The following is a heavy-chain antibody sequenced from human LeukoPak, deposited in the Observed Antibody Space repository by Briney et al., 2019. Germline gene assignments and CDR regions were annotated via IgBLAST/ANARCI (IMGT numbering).Heavy chain of an antibody. V-gene: IGHV3-7*01. J-gene: IGHJ4*02. Sequence: GGSLRLSCAASGFTFSSYWMSWVRQAPGKALEWVANIRQDGIDKYYVDSVKSRFTISRDNAQNSLYLQMNSLRAEDTAVYYCVREDIGEIAAAKSHFDYWGQGTLVTVSS. D-gene: IGHD6-13*01. CDR3: VREDIGEIAAAKSHFDY. CDR1: GFTFSSYW. CDR2: IRQDGIDK.